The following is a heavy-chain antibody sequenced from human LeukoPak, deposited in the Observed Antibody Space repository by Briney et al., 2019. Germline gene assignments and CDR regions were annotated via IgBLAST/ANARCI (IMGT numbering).Heavy chain of an antibody. CDR3: ARGGYCSTTSCYFRTATFDY. CDR1: GGTFSNFA. Sequence: ASVKVSCKASGGTFSNFAFSWVRQAPGQGLEWMGWISGYNGNTNYAQKLQGRVTMTTDTSTSTAYMDLRSLRSDDTAVYYCARGGYCSTTSCYFRTATFDYWGRGTLVTVSS. J-gene: IGHJ4*02. D-gene: IGHD2-2*03. V-gene: IGHV1-18*01. CDR2: ISGYNGNT.